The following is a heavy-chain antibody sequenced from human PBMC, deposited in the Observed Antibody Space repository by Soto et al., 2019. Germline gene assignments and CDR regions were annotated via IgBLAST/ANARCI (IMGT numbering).Heavy chain of an antibody. D-gene: IGHD5-18*01. CDR1: GFSFDTYG. CDR3: AKDPGLRYSFGWAFDY. V-gene: IGHV3-30*18. Sequence: QVQLVESGGGVVQPGKSLRLSCAASGFSFDTYGMHWVRQAPGKGLEWVAVISSHGSNKYYADSVKGRFTISTDESKNTVFLQMNSLRTEDTALYYCAKDPGLRYSFGWAFDYWGHGTLVTVSS. J-gene: IGHJ4*01. CDR2: ISSHGSNK.